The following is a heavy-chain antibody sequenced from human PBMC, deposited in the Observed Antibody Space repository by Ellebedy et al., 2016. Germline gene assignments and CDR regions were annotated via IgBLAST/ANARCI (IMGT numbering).Heavy chain of an antibody. J-gene: IGHJ5*01. V-gene: IGHV5-51*01. D-gene: IGHD4-23*01. CDR2: IYPGDSPT. CDR3: AKRGLLGGWYAS. Sequence: GESLKIPCKGSGNNFTSDLIAWVRQKPGKGLEWMGIIYPGDSPTKYSPSFQGHVTISADKSISAAYLQWSSLKASDTAVYYCAKRGLLGGWYASWGQGTPVTVSS. CDR1: GNNFTSDL.